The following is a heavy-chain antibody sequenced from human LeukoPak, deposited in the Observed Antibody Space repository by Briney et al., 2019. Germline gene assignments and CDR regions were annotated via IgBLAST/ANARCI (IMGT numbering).Heavy chain of an antibody. CDR1: GFTFSSYA. V-gene: IGHV3-23*01. J-gene: IGHJ4*02. D-gene: IGHD3-22*01. CDR2: ISGSGGST. Sequence: GGSLRLSCAASGFTFSSYAMSWVRQAPGKGLERVSAISGSGGSTYYADSVKGRFTISRDNSKNTLYLQMNSLRAEDTAVYYCAKDDTIYYYDSSGYYPFDYWGQGTLVTVSS. CDR3: AKDDTIYYYDSSGYYPFDY.